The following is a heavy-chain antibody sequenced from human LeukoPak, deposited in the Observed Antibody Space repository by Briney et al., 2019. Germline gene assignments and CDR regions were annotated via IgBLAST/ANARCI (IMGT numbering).Heavy chain of an antibody. V-gene: IGHV3-21*01. CDR2: ISSSSSYI. CDR3: ARVSHYYDTNYFDY. CDR1: GFTFSSYS. D-gene: IGHD3-22*01. J-gene: IGHJ4*02. Sequence: GSLRLSCAASGFTFSSYSMNWVRQAPGKGLEWVSSISSSSSYIYYADSVKGRFTISRDNAKNSLYLQMNSLRAEDTAVYYCARVSHYYDTNYFDYWGQGTLVTVSS.